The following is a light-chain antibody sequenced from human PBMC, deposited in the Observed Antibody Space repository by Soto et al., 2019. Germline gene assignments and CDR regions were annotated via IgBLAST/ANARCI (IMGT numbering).Light chain of an antibody. CDR3: QQYHNWPPYT. CDR1: QSVSTN. Sequence: EIVMTQSPATVSVSPGERATLSCRASQSVSTNLAWYQQKPGQAPRLLRYGASTRATGIPARFSGSGSGTEFTLTISSLQSEDFAVYYCQQYHNWPPYTFGQGTKLEIK. J-gene: IGKJ2*01. V-gene: IGKV3-15*01. CDR2: GAS.